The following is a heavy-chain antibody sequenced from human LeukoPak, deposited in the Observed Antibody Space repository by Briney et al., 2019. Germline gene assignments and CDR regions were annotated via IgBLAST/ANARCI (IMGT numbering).Heavy chain of an antibody. Sequence: GGSLRLSCTASGFTVSSNYMSWVRQAPGKGLVWVSRINSDGSSTSYADSVKGRFTISRDNAKNTLYLQMNSLRAEDTAVYYCARGPQLVSVDYWGQGTLVTVSS. V-gene: IGHV3-74*01. CDR1: GFTVSSNY. D-gene: IGHD6-13*01. CDR2: INSDGSST. J-gene: IGHJ4*02. CDR3: ARGPQLVSVDY.